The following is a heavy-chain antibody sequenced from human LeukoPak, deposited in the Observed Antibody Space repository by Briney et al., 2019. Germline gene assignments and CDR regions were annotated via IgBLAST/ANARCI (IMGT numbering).Heavy chain of an antibody. V-gene: IGHV3-23*01. CDR1: GFTFSTYA. CDR3: AKRSYGYCDY. Sequence: GGSLRLSCAAPGFTFSTYAMSWVRQAPGKGLEWVSTISGSGSNTYFVDSVKGRFTISRDNSKNTLYLQMNSLRAEDTAVYYCAKRSYGYCDYWGQGTLVTVSS. J-gene: IGHJ4*02. CDR2: ISGSGSNT. D-gene: IGHD5-18*01.